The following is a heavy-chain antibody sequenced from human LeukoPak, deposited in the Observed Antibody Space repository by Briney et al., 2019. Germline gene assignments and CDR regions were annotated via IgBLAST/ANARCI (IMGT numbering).Heavy chain of an antibody. CDR1: GFTFSSYA. J-gene: IGHJ4*02. CDR3: ARDITAHYLDY. CDR2: ISYDGSNK. V-gene: IGHV3-30*04. Sequence: GGSLRLSCAASGFTFSSYAMHWVRQAPGKGLEWVAVISYDGSNKYYADSVKGRFTISRDNSKNTLYLQMTSLRAEDTAVYYCARDITAHYLDYWGQGTLVTVSS. D-gene: IGHD2-21*02.